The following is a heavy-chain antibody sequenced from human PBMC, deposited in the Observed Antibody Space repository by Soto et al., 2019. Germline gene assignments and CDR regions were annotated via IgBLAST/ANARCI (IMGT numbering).Heavy chain of an antibody. CDR2: VTYDSSEK. J-gene: IGHJ4*02. D-gene: IGHD3-16*02. CDR3: AVGGGDLSLTPFDY. CDR1: GFSFFNYG. Sequence: QVHVVESGGGVVQPGTSLRLSCTASGFSFFNYGFAWIRQAPGKGLEWVAVVTYDSSEKYYADSVKGRFTISRDNFKNTLYLQMNSLRPEDTAVYFCAVGGGDLSLTPFDYWGQGTLVTVSS. V-gene: IGHV3-30*03.